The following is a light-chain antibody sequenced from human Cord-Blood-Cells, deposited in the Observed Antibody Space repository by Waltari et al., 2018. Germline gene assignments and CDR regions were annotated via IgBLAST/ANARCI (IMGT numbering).Light chain of an antibody. V-gene: IGKV3-11*01. CDR3: QQRSNWPLT. CDR2: DAS. J-gene: IGKJ4*01. Sequence: EIVLTQSPATLSLSPGASATLSCRASQSVSSYLAWYQQKPGQAPRLLINDASNRATGIPARFRGSGSGTDFTHTISSLEPEDFAVYYCQQRSNWPLTFGGGTKVEIK. CDR1: QSVSSY.